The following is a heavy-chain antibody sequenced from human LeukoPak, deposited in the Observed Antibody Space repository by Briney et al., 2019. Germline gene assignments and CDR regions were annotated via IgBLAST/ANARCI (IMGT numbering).Heavy chain of an antibody. D-gene: IGHD6-25*01. CDR1: GFTFSSYS. Sequence: PGGSLRLSCAASGFTFSSYSMHWVRQAPGKGLEWVSYISSSSDTIYYADSVKGRFTISRDNAKNSLYLQMNSLRAEDTAVYYCARGKAALNDWGQGTLVTVSS. J-gene: IGHJ4*02. CDR3: ARGKAALND. V-gene: IGHV3-48*01. CDR2: ISSSSDTI.